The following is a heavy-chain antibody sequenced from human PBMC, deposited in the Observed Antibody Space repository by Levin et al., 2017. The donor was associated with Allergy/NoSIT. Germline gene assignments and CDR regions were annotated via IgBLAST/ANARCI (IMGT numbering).Heavy chain of an antibody. CDR3: AKVFGFRTGAFDI. V-gene: IGHV3-23*01. CDR2: ISGSGDST. CDR1: GFTFSSYA. J-gene: IGHJ3*02. Sequence: GGSLRLSCAASGFTFSSYAMSWVRQAPGRGLEWVSGISGSGDSTFYADSGKGRFTISRDNSKNTLYLQMNSLRAEDTAVYYCAKVFGFRTGAFDIWGQGSMVTVSS. D-gene: IGHD3-3*01.